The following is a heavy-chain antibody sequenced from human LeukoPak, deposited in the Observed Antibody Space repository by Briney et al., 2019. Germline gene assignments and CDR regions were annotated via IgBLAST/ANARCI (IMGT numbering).Heavy chain of an antibody. CDR3: LAGYYYYYMDV. V-gene: IGHV3-74*01. Sequence: PGGPLRLSCAASGFAFSNYWLHWVRQAPGKGLEWVARIKTHGSSTNYADSVKGRFTISRDNAKNTLYLQMTSLSAEDTAVYYALAGYYYYYMDVWGKGTTVTVSS. J-gene: IGHJ6*03. D-gene: IGHD3-16*01. CDR2: IKTHGSST. CDR1: GFAFSNYW.